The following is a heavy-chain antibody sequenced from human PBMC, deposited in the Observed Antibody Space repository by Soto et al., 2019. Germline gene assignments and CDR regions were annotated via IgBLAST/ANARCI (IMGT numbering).Heavy chain of an antibody. V-gene: IGHV1-8*01. CDR3: ARRAETNGWNGFGADKYYFDF. J-gene: IGHJ4*02. D-gene: IGHD1-1*01. Sequence: XSVKVSCKASVYTFTSYDIYWVRQATGQGLEWMGWMNPNTGNSAYAQKFQGRVTVTSDTSINTVHMELSSLRSEYTAVYYCARRAETNGWNGFGADKYYFDFWGQGTLVTVSS. CDR1: VYTFTSYD. CDR2: MNPNTGNS.